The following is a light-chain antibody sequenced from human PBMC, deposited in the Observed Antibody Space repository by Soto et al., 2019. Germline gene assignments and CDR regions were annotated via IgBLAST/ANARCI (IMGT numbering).Light chain of an antibody. CDR2: SNN. CDR1: SSNIGGTNY. Sequence: VLTQPPAASGTPGQRVFISCSGSSSNIGGTNYAYWYQQLPGAAPKLLMHSNNLRPSGVPERISGSKSGTSASLAISGLRSEDEAVYYCASWDDRLGAVIFGGGTKVTVL. J-gene: IGLJ2*01. V-gene: IGLV1-47*02. CDR3: ASWDDRLGAVI.